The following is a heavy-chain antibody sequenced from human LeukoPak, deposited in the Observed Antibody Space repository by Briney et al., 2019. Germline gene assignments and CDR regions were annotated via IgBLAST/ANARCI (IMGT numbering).Heavy chain of an antibody. CDR1: GFTFSSYS. CDR3: AREMVRGVIIDY. J-gene: IGHJ4*02. D-gene: IGHD3-10*01. CDR2: ISRSSSYI. V-gene: IGHV3-21*01. Sequence: GGSLRLSCAASGFTFSSYSMNWVRQAPGKGLEWVSSISRSSSYIYYADSVKGRFTISRDNAKNSLYLQMNSLSAEDAAVYYCAREMVRGVIIDYWGQGTLVTVSS.